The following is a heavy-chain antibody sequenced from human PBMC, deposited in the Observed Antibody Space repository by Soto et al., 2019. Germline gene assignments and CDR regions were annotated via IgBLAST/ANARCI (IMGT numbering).Heavy chain of an antibody. CDR1: GFTFSSYA. Sequence: LRLSCAASGFTFSSYAMSWVRQAPGKGLEWVSAISGSGGSTYYADSVKGRFTISRDNSKNTLYLQMNSLRAEDTAVYYCAKDIRGSYYADDYYYGMDVWGQGTTVTVSS. J-gene: IGHJ6*02. CDR2: ISGSGGST. V-gene: IGHV3-23*01. D-gene: IGHD1-26*01. CDR3: AKDIRGSYYADDYYYGMDV.